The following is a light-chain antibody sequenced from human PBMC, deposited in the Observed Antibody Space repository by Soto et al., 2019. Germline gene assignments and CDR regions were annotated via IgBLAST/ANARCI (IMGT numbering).Light chain of an antibody. V-gene: IGKV1-5*01. CDR1: QSISSW. CDR2: DAS. J-gene: IGKJ2*01. CDR3: QQYNSYPVT. Sequence: DIQMNQSPSTLSASVGDRVTITCRASQSISSWLAWYQQKPGKAPKLLIYDASSLDIGVPSRLSGSGSGTEFTLTISSLQLDDFATYYCQQYNSYPVTFGQGTKVDIK.